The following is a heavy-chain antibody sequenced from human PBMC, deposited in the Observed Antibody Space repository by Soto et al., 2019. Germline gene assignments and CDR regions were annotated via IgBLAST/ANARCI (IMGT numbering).Heavy chain of an antibody. CDR3: ARGLNGYLHYFDY. CDR2: INAGNGNT. D-gene: IGHD5-18*01. Sequence: GESLKISCKGSGYSFTSYWIGWVRQAPGQRLEWMGWINAGNGNTKYSQKFQGRVTITRDTSASTAYMELSSLRSEDTAVYYCARGLNGYLHYFDYWGQGTPVTVSS. J-gene: IGHJ4*02. V-gene: IGHV1-3*01. CDR1: GYSFTSYW.